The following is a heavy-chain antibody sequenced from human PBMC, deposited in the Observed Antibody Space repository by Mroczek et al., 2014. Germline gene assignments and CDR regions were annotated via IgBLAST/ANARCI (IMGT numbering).Heavy chain of an antibody. Sequence: VQLVETGGGVVQPGRSLRLSCAASGFTFSSYAMHWVRQAPGKGLEWVAVISYDGSNKYYADSVKGRFTISRDNSKNTLYLQMNSLRAEDTAVYYCAREALRRCFDYWGQGTLVTVSS. CDR3: AREALRRCFDY. CDR2: ISYDGSNK. J-gene: IGHJ4*02. V-gene: IGHV3-30-3*01. CDR1: GFTFSSYA.